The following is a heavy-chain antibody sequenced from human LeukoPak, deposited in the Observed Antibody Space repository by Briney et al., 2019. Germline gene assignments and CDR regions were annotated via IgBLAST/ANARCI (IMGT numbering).Heavy chain of an antibody. CDR2: IYPGDSDT. CDR1: GDSFTSYC. CDR3: ARAPPHGSGSYYKFYSDY. Sequence: GESLKISGKGSGDSFTSYCIGGVGRMPGRGLEWMGNIYPGDSDTRYSPSFQGQVTISADKSISTAYLQWSSLKASDTAMYYCARAPPHGSGSYYKFYSDYWGQGTLVTVSS. V-gene: IGHV5-51*01. D-gene: IGHD3-10*01. J-gene: IGHJ4*02.